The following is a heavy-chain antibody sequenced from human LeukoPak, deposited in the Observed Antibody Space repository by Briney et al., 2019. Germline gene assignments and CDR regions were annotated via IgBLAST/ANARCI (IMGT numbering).Heavy chain of an antibody. Sequence: GGSLRLSCAASGFIFSNYAMGWVRLAPGKGLEWVSSISGSSYTTYYADSVKGRFTISRDNSKNTLYLQMNSLRAEDTAVYYCAKDHNYYDSSGYYSGGYFDYWGQGTLVTVSS. CDR1: GFIFSNYA. CDR2: ISGSSYTT. V-gene: IGHV3-23*01. D-gene: IGHD3-22*01. CDR3: AKDHNYYDSSGYYSGGYFDY. J-gene: IGHJ4*02.